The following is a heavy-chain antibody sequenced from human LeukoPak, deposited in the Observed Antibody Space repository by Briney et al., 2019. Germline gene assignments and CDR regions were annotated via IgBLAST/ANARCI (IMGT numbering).Heavy chain of an antibody. CDR2: IYYSGST. CDR1: GGSISSSGYY. J-gene: IGHJ4*02. Sequence: SETLSLTCTVSGGSISSSGYYWGWIRQPPGKGLEWIGSIYYSGSTYYNPSLKSRVTISVDTSKNQFSLKLSSVTAADTAVYYCARPSYCGGDCYTDYWGQGTLVTVSS. D-gene: IGHD2-21*02. CDR3: ARPSYCGGDCYTDY. V-gene: IGHV4-39*01.